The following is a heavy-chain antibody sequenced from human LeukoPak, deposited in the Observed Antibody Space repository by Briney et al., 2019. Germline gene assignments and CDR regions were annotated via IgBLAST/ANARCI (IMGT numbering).Heavy chain of an antibody. J-gene: IGHJ3*02. CDR2: ISAYNGNT. CDR1: GYTFTSYG. V-gene: IGHV1-18*01. Sequence: GASVKVSCKASGYTFTSYGISWVRQAPGQGLEWMGWISAYNGNTNYAQKLQGRVTMTTDTSTSTAYMELRSLRSDDTAVYYCARTRNRLDPDGAFEIWGQGTMVTVSS. D-gene: IGHD1-14*01. CDR3: ARTRNRLDPDGAFEI.